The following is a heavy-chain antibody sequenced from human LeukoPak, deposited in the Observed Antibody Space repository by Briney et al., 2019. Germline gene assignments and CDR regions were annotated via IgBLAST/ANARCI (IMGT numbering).Heavy chain of an antibody. CDR3: ARATPGGLHGYSFDY. V-gene: IGHV1-8*02. Sequence: ASVKVSSKASGYTFKNYDINWVRQATGQGLEWMVWMKPKSGNTGFAQKFQDRVSMTRDTSINTAYMELTSLRSGDTAVYYCARATPGGLHGYSFDYWGQGTVVTVYS. J-gene: IGHJ4*02. CDR2: MKPKSGNT. D-gene: IGHD5-24*01. CDR1: GYTFKNYD.